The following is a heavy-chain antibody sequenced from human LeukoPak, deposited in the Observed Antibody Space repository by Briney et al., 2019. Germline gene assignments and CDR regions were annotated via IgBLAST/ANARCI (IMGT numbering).Heavy chain of an antibody. CDR3: ARAGEWFGELSVDY. V-gene: IGHV4-39*07. Sequence: SETLSLTRTVSSGSITNYYWSWIRQPPGKGLEWIGSIYYSGSTYYNPSLKSRVTISVDTSKNQFSLKLSSVTAADTAVYYCARAGEWFGELSVDYWGQGTLVTVSS. J-gene: IGHJ4*02. CDR1: SGSITNYY. D-gene: IGHD3-10*01. CDR2: IYYSGST.